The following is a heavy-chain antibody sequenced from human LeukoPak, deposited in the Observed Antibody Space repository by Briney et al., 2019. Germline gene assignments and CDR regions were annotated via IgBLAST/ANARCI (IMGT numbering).Heavy chain of an antibody. V-gene: IGHV4-31*03. J-gene: IGHJ6*02. Sequence: PSETLSLTCTVSGGSISSGGYSWSWIRQHPGKGLEWIGYIYYSGSTYYNPSLKSRVTISVDTSKNQFSLKLSSVTAADTAVYYCARAPLGPYYYYGMDVWGQGTTVTVSS. CDR2: IYYSGST. CDR3: ARAPLGPYYYYGMDV. CDR1: GGSISSGGYS.